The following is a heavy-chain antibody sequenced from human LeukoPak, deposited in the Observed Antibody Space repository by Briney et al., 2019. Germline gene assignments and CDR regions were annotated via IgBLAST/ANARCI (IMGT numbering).Heavy chain of an antibody. CDR1: GFTFDDYA. D-gene: IGHD5-24*01. CDR3: ASKRFAASYNWFDP. J-gene: IGHJ5*02. CDR2: ISWNSGSI. Sequence: SLRLSCAASGFTFDDYAMHWVRQAPGKGLEWVSGISWNSGSIGYADSVKGRFTISRDNAKNSLYLQMNSLRAEDTAVYYCASKRFAASYNWFDPWGQGTLVTVSS. V-gene: IGHV3-9*01.